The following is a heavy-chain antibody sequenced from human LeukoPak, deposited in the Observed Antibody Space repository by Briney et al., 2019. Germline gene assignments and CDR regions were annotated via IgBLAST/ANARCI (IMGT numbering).Heavy chain of an antibody. CDR1: GGSISSYY. J-gene: IGHJ4*02. CDR2: IYYSGST. V-gene: IGHV4-59*01. CDR3: ARGVYIAAAQYGY. D-gene: IGHD6-13*01. Sequence: PSETLSLTCTVSGGSISSYYWSWIRQPPGKGLEWIGYIYYSGSTNYNPSLESRVTISVDTSKNQFSLKLSSVTAADTAVYYCARGVYIAAAQYGYWGQGTLVTVSS.